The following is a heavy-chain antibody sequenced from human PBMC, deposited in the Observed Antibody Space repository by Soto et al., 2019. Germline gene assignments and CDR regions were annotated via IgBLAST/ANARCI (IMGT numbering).Heavy chain of an antibody. CDR2: IWYDGSNK. CDR1: GFTFSSYG. CDR3: ARDLFHCGMDV. V-gene: IGHV3-33*01. J-gene: IGHJ6*02. Sequence: QVQLVESGGGVVQPGRSLRLSCAASGFTFSSYGMHWVRQAPGKGLEWVAVIWYDGSNKYYADSVKGRFTISRDNSKNTLYMQMNRLRAEDTAVYYCARDLFHCGMDVWGQGTTVTVSS. D-gene: IGHD3-10*01.